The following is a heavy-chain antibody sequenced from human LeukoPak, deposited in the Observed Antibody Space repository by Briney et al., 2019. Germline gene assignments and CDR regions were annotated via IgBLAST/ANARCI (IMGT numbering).Heavy chain of an antibody. D-gene: IGHD1-26*01. Sequence: PGGSLRLSCVVSGFTSSDFDISWVRQAPGKGLQWVPAIRDRGGNTYYSDSVKGRFTMSRDNSKNTLYLQMNSLKVEDTAKYYCAKVSWSRSSPDSWGQGTLVTVSS. CDR3: AKVSWSRSSPDS. V-gene: IGHV3-23*01. J-gene: IGHJ5*02. CDR2: IRDRGGNT. CDR1: GFTSSDFD.